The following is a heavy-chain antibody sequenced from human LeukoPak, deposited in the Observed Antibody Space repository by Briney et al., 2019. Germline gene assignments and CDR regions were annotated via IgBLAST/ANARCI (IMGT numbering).Heavy chain of an antibody. Sequence: GGSLRLSCAASGFTFSSYGMHWVRQAPGKGLEWVAVIWYDGSNKYYADSVKGRFTISRDNSKNTLYLQMNSLRAEDTAVYYCARDNGGIAVAGTVGFLDYWGQGTRVTVSS. D-gene: IGHD6-19*01. J-gene: IGHJ4*02. CDR1: GFTFSSYG. CDR3: ARDNGGIAVAGTVGFLDY. V-gene: IGHV3-33*01. CDR2: IWYDGSNK.